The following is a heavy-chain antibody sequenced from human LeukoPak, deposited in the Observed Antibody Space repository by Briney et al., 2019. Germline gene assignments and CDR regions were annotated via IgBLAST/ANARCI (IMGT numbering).Heavy chain of an antibody. D-gene: IGHD3-10*01. V-gene: IGHV4-59*08. CDR2: IYYSGST. Sequence: SETLSLTCTVSGGSISSYYCSWIRQPPRKGLEWIGYIYYSGSTNYNPSLKSRVTISVGTSKNQFSLKLSSVTAADTAVYYCARGGYYGSGSLDYWGQGNLVTVSS. CDR1: GGSISSYY. CDR3: ARGGYYGSGSLDY. J-gene: IGHJ4*02.